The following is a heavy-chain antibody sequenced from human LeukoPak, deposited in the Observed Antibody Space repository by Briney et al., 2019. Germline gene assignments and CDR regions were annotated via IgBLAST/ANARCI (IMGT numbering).Heavy chain of an antibody. V-gene: IGHV3-30*04. CDR1: GFTFSSYA. D-gene: IGHD2-2*01. Sequence: PGGSLRLSCAASGFTFSSYAMHWVRQAPGKGLEWVAVISYDGSNKYYADSVKGRFTVSRDNSKNTLYLRMESLKVEDTAVYFCAKVEYQLQARAWGQGTPVTVSS. CDR2: ISYDGSNK. J-gene: IGHJ5*02. CDR3: AKVEYQLQARA.